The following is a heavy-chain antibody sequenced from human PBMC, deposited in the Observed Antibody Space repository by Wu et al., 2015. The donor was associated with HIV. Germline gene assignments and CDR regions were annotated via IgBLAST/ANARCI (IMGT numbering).Heavy chain of an antibody. CDR1: GYSFGSYG. CDR3: ARGDYANYDFWSAYPSY. D-gene: IGHD3-3*01. J-gene: IGHJ4*02. V-gene: IGHV1-2*02. CDR2: INPNRGGT. Sequence: QVHLVQSGPEVKKPGTSVKVACQTSGYSFGSYGMNWVRQAPGQGLEWVGWINPNRGGTKYAQRFQGRVTMTRDTAVNTAYMDLSSLRADDTAVYYCARGDYANYDFWSAYPSYWGQGTLVTVSS.